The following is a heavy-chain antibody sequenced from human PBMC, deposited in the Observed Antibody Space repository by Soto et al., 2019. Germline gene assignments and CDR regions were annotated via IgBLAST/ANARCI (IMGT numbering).Heavy chain of an antibody. J-gene: IGHJ4*02. D-gene: IGHD3-22*01. V-gene: IGHV4-59*01. CDR3: ARVGSGYYDSSGYYFDY. CDR1: GGSISSYY. CDR2: IYYSGST. Sequence: SETLSLNCTVSGGSISSYYWSWIRQPPGKGLEWIGYIYYSGSTNYNPSLKSRVTISVDTSKNQFSLKLSSVTAADTAVYYCARVGSGYYDSSGYYFDYWGQGTLVTVSS.